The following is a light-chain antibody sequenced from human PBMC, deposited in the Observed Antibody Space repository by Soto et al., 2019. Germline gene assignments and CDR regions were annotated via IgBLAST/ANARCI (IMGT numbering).Light chain of an antibody. CDR1: QSISSN. J-gene: IGKJ4*01. Sequence: EIVMTQSPATLSVSPGDRATLSCRASQSISSNLAWYQQKPGQAPRLLIYGASTRATGIPARFSGSASGTEFTLTISSLQSEDFVVYNCQQYNNWPLTFGGGTKVEIK. CDR3: QQYNNWPLT. CDR2: GAS. V-gene: IGKV3-15*01.